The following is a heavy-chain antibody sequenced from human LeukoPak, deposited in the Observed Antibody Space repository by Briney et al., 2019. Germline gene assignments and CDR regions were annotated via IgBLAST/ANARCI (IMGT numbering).Heavy chain of an antibody. J-gene: IGHJ5*02. CDR1: GGSISSGGYY. CDR2: IYYSGST. Sequence: SQTLSLTCTVSGGSISSGGYYWSWIRQHPGKGLEWIGYIYYSGSTYYNPSLKSRVTKSVDTSKNQFSLKLSSVTAADTAVYYCARDGIAAAGMGVDPWGQGTLVTVSS. D-gene: IGHD6-13*01. V-gene: IGHV4-31*03. CDR3: ARDGIAAAGMGVDP.